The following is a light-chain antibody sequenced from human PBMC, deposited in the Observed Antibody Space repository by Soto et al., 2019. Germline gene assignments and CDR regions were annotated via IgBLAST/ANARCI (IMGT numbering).Light chain of an antibody. CDR3: CSYAGSYINYV. J-gene: IGLJ1*01. CDR2: ENN. V-gene: IGLV6-57*02. Sequence: NFMLTQPHSVSESPGKTVTISCTGSSGSIASNYVQWYQQRPGSAPTTVISENNQRPSGVPDRFSGSIDSSSNSASLTISGLQAEDEADYYCCSYAGSYINYVFGTGTKLTVL. CDR1: SGSIASNY.